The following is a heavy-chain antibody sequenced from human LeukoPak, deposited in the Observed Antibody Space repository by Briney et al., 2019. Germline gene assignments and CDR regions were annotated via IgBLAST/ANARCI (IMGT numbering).Heavy chain of an antibody. J-gene: IGHJ3*02. CDR1: GFTFSDYY. CDR3: ARVALGATGAFDI. CDR2: ISSSGSTI. V-gene: IGHV3-11*04. D-gene: IGHD1-26*01. Sequence: TGGSLRLSCAASGFTFSDYYMSWLGQAPGKEREGVSYISSSGSTIYYADSVKGRFTIPRDNAKNSLYLQMNSLRAEDTAVYYCARVALGATGAFDICGQGTMVTVSS.